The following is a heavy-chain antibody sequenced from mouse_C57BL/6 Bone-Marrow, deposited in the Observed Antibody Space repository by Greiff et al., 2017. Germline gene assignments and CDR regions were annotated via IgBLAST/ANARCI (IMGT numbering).Heavy chain of an antibody. CDR2: IYPGNSDT. Sequence: EVQLQQSGTVLARPGASVKMSCKTSGYTFTSYWMHWVKQRPGQGLEWIGAIYPGNSDTSYNQKFKGKAKLTAVTSASTAYMELSSLTNEDSAVYYCTRSGNYYGSSYGRYFDVWGTGTTVTVSS. D-gene: IGHD1-1*01. V-gene: IGHV1-5*01. J-gene: IGHJ1*03. CDR1: GYTFTSYW. CDR3: TRSGNYYGSSYGRYFDV.